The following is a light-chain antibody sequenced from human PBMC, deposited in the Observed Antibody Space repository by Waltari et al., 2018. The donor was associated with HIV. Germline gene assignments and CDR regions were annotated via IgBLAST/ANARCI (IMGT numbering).Light chain of an antibody. J-gene: IGLJ2*01. Sequence: SYELTQPPSVSVSPGQTARITCSADALAKQYAYWYQQKPGQAPVLVIYKDSERPSGIPERFSGSSSGTTVTLTISGVQAEDEADYYCQSADSSHTCVIFGGGTKLTVL. CDR2: KDS. CDR3: QSADSSHTCVI. V-gene: IGLV3-25*03. CDR1: ALAKQY.